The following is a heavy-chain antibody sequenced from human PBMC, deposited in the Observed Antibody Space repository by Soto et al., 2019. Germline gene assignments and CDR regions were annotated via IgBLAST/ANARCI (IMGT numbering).Heavy chain of an antibody. CDR2: ISSSSSYI. J-gene: IGHJ3*02. CDR1: GFTFSSYS. D-gene: IGHD2-2*01. CDR3: ARQGAIDAFDI. Sequence: AGGSLRLSCAASGFTFSSYSMNWVRQAPGKGLEWVSSISSSSSYIYYADSVKGRFTISRDNAKNSLYLQMNSLRAEDTAVYYCARQGAIDAFDIWGQGTMVTVSS. V-gene: IGHV3-21*01.